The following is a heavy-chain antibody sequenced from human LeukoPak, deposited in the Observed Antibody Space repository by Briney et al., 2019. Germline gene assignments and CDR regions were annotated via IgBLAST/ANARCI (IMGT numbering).Heavy chain of an antibody. CDR1: GYTLTELS. Sequence: GASVKVSCKVSGYTLTELSMHWVRQAPGKELEWMGGFDPEDGETIYAQKFQGRVTMTEDTSTDTAYMELSSLRSEDTAVYYCATPIGLGRYYQHWGQGTLVTVSS. CDR3: ATPIGLGRYYQH. CDR2: FDPEDGET. D-gene: IGHD2-15*01. V-gene: IGHV1-24*01. J-gene: IGHJ4*02.